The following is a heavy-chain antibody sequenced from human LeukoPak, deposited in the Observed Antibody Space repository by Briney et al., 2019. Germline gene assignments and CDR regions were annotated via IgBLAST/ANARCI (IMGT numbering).Heavy chain of an antibody. Sequence: PSETLSLTCAVYGGSFSGYYWSWIRQPPGKGLEWIGEINHSGSTNYNPSLKSRVTISVDTSKNQFSLKLSSVTAADTAVYYCASFSSTVTTAYWGQGTLVTVSS. D-gene: IGHD4-17*01. CDR3: ASFSSTVTTAY. CDR2: INHSGST. V-gene: IGHV4-34*01. J-gene: IGHJ4*02. CDR1: GGSFSGYY.